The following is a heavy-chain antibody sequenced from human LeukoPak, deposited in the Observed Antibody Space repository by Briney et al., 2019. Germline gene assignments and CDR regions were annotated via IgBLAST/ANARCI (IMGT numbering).Heavy chain of an antibody. J-gene: IGHJ4*02. CDR3: ARGWRYSSGWYKGSCDY. V-gene: IGHV3-7*01. Sequence: GGSLTLSCAASGFTFSSDCMSWFRQAPGKGLEWVANIKQDGSEKYYVYSVKGRFTISRDNAKNSLYLHMNSLRAEDTAVYYCARGWRYSSGWYKGSCDYWGQGTLVTVSS. D-gene: IGHD6-19*01. CDR2: IKQDGSEK. CDR1: GFTFSSDC.